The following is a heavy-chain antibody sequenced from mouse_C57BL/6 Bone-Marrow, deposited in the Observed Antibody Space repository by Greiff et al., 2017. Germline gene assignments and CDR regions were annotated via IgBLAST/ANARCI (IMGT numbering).Heavy chain of an antibody. D-gene: IGHD1-1*01. V-gene: IGHV1-75*01. Sequence: VQLQQSGPELVKPGASVKISCKASGYTFTDYYINWVKQRPGQGLEWIGLIFPGSCSTYNNEKFNGKATLTVDKSSSTTYILLSSLTSEDSAVYFCARNPLYYYGDDYAMDYWCQGTSVTVSS. CDR3: ARNPLYYYGDDYAMDY. CDR2: IFPGSCST. J-gene: IGHJ4*01. CDR1: GYTFTDYY.